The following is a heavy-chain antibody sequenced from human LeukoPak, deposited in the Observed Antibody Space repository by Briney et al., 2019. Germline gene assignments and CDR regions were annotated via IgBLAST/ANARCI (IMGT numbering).Heavy chain of an antibody. V-gene: IGHV3-74*01. CDR2: INYDGTST. D-gene: IGHD6-6*01. CDR3: ARHTTDRPNLIDL. Sequence: QAGGSLRLSCAASGFTFSSKTYWMHRVRQAPGKGLVWVSRINYDGTSTNYADSVKGQFTISRDNARDTLYLQMNSLRAEDTAVYYCARHTTDRPNLIDLWGQGTLVTVSS. J-gene: IGHJ5*02. CDR1: GFTFSSKTYW.